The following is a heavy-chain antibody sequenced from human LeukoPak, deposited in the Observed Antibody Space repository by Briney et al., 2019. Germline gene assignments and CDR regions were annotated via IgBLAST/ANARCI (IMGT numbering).Heavy chain of an antibody. CDR2: ISAYNGNT. D-gene: IGHD3-22*01. Sequence: ASVKVSCKASGYTFTSYGISWVRQAPGQGLEWMGWISAYNGNTNYAQKLQGRVTMTTDTSTSTAYMELRSLRSDDTAVYYCARAYYYDNSGYIPSDYWGQGTLVTVSS. CDR3: ARAYYYDNSGYIPSDY. V-gene: IGHV1-18*01. CDR1: GYTFTSYG. J-gene: IGHJ4*02.